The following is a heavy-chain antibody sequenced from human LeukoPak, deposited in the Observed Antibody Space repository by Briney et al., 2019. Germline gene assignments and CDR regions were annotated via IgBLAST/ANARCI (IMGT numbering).Heavy chain of an antibody. J-gene: IGHJ4*02. V-gene: IGHV3-9*01. CDR2: ISWNSGSI. CDR1: GFTFSSYA. CDR3: AKDIQYYDSSGSDY. Sequence: GGSLRLSCAASGFTFSSYAMHWVRQAPGKGLEWVSGISWNSGSIGYADSVKGRFTISRDNAKNSLYLQMNSLRAEDTALYYCAKDIQYYDSSGSDYWGQGTLVTVSS. D-gene: IGHD3-22*01.